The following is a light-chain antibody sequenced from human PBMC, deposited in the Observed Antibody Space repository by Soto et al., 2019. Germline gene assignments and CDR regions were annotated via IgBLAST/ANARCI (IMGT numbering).Light chain of an antibody. CDR3: QQCNNWPPIT. Sequence: EIVMTQSPATLSVSPGERATLSCRASQSVSSNLAWYQQKPGQAPRLLIYGASTRATGIPARFSGSGSGTEFTLTISSLQSEDFAVYYCQQCNNWPPITFGGGNKVEIK. V-gene: IGKV3-15*01. CDR2: GAS. CDR1: QSVSSN. J-gene: IGKJ4*01.